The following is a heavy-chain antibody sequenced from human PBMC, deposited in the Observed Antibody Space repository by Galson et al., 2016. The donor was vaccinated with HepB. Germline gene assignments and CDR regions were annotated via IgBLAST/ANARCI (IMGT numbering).Heavy chain of an antibody. CDR3: ARRVRYCSGVTCYGNYFDY. CDR2: IAPSDSNT. V-gene: IGHV5-10-1*01. CDR1: GYSFTNYW. D-gene: IGHD2-15*01. Sequence: QSGAEVKKPGESLRISCKGSGYSFTNYWITWVRQMPGKGLEWMGRIAPSDSNTNYSPSVQGHVTISIDKSISTAYLQWSSLKASDTAMYYCARRVRYCSGVTCYGNYFDYWGQGTLVTVSS. J-gene: IGHJ4*02.